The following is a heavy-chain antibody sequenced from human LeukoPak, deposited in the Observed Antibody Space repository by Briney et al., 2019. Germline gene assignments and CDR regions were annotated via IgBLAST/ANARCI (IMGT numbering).Heavy chain of an antibody. D-gene: IGHD6-13*01. Sequence: ASVKVSCKASGYTSTTDGISWVQQAPGQGLEWMGWIDTYSGKTNYAQKFQGRVTMTSDTSTSTAYMELRSLRSDDTAVYYCARDRGIAEADSFDPWGQGTLVTVSS. CDR3: ARDRGIAEADSFDP. CDR2: IDTYSGKT. CDR1: GYTSTTDG. J-gene: IGHJ5*02. V-gene: IGHV1-18*01.